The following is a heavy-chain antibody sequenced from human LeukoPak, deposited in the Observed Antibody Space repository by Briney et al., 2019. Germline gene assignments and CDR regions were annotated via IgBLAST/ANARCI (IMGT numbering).Heavy chain of an antibody. V-gene: IGHV4-34*01. D-gene: IGHD6-13*01. J-gene: IGHJ4*02. CDR3: ARGAIAAAGTFNFLIRPFDY. Sequence: SETLSLTCAVYGGSFSSYYWSWIRQPPGKGLEWIGEINHSGSTNYNPSLKSRVTISVDTSKNQFSLKLSSVTAADTAVYYCARGAIAAAGTFNFLIRPFDYWGQGTLVTVSS. CDR1: GGSFSSYY. CDR2: INHSGST.